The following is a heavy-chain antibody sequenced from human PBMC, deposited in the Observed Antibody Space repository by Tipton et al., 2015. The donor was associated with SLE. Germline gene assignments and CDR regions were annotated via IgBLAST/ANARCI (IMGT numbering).Heavy chain of an antibody. J-gene: IGHJ6*03. Sequence: TLSLTCTVSSGSISGGDYYWSWIRQPPGKGLEWIGNIYYTGHTYYSPSLESRLTFSVDTSTNQFSLMLSSVSAADAAVYYCARGGDGVRGLPYYMDVWGKGTTVTVSS. D-gene: IGHD3-10*01. CDR3: ARGGDGVRGLPYYMDV. CDR1: SGSISGGDYY. V-gene: IGHV4-30-4*01. CDR2: IYYTGHT.